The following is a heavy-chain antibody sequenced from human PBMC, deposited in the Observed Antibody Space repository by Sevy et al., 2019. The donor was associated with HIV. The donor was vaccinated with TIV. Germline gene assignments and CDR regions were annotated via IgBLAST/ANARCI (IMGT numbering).Heavy chain of an antibody. D-gene: IGHD2-2*02. CDR3: ARQAHIVVVPAAIEGPGWFDP. CDR2: IYYSGST. V-gene: IGHV4-39*01. CDR1: GGSISSSSYY. J-gene: IGHJ5*02. Sequence: SETLSLTCTVSGGSISSSSYYWGWIRQPPGKGLEWIGSIYYSGSTYYNPSLKSRVTISVDTSKNQFSLKLSSVTAADTAVYYCARQAHIVVVPAAIEGPGWFDPWSQGTLVTVSS.